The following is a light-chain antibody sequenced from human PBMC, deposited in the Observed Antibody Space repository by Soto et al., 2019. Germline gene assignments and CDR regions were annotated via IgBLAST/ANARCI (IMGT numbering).Light chain of an antibody. J-gene: IGLJ3*02. V-gene: IGLV1-44*01. CDR2: ANN. CDR3: AAWDDSLNGGV. CDR1: SSNIGSSA. Sequence: QSVLAQPPSASGTPGQRVTISCSGSSSNIGSSAVNWYQQFPGTAPKLLIYANNQRPSGVPDRFSASKSGTSASLAISGLQSEDEADYYCAAWDDSLNGGVFGGGTQLTVL.